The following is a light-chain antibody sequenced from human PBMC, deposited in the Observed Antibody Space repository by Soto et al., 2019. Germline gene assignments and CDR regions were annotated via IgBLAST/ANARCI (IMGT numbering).Light chain of an antibody. CDR1: QSVSSN. Sequence: EIVMTQSPATLSVSPGERATLSCRASQSVSSNLAWYQQKPCQAPRLLIYGASTRATGIPARFSGSGSGTEFNLTISSLQSEDFAVYYCQQYNNWPRTFGQGTKVEIK. CDR3: QQYNNWPRT. J-gene: IGKJ1*01. V-gene: IGKV3-15*01. CDR2: GAS.